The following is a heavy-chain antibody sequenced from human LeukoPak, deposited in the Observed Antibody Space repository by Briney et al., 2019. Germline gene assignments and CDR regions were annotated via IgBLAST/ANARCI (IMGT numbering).Heavy chain of an antibody. Sequence: PGGSLRLSCAASGFTFSNFGMHWVRQAPGEGLEWVAVIWHDGRNQHYADSVKGRFTISRDNSKGTLYLQMNSLRVEDTAVYYCARQTGTYDLDYWGQGTLVTASS. J-gene: IGHJ4*02. CDR3: ARQTGTYDLDY. D-gene: IGHD3-10*01. CDR1: GFTFSNFG. CDR2: IWHDGRNQ. V-gene: IGHV3-33*01.